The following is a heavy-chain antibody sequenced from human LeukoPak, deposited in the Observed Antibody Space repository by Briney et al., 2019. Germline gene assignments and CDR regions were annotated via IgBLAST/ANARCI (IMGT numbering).Heavy chain of an antibody. J-gene: IGHJ5*02. CDR3: ARGDCSGGSCSAHWFDP. Sequence: ASVKVSCRASGYTFTGYYMHWVRQAPGQGLEWMGWINPNSGGTNYAQKFQGRVTMTRDTSISTAYMELSRLRSDDTAVYYCARGDCSGGSCSAHWFDPWGQGTLVTVSS. V-gene: IGHV1-2*02. CDR1: GYTFTGYY. CDR2: INPNSGGT. D-gene: IGHD2-15*01.